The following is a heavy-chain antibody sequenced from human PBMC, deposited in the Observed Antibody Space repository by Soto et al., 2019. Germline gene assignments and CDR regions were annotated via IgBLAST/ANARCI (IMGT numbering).Heavy chain of an antibody. CDR2: IYHSGTT. V-gene: IGHV4-59*08. J-gene: IGHJ5*02. CDR3: ARLPAVSGSLAWFDP. Sequence: WTWIRQPPGKGLEWIAYIYHSGTTNYNPSLKSRATISADTSKSQLSLKLNSVTAADTAVYYCARLPAVSGSLAWFDPWGQGTLVIVSS. D-gene: IGHD3-10*01.